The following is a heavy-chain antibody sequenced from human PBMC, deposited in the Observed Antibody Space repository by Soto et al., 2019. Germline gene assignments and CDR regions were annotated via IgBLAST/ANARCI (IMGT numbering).Heavy chain of an antibody. D-gene: IGHD2-2*01. V-gene: IGHV4-30-4*01. J-gene: IGHJ6*02. CDR2: IYYSGST. CDR3: GTMPIVVEPAPMDV. CDR1: GGSISSGDYY. Sequence: SETLSLTCTVAGGSISSGDYYWSWIRQPPGKGLEWIGYIYYSGSTSYNASLKSRTSISADPSNNQFSLKLHSLTAADTAVYFCGTMPIVVEPAPMDVWGPGTSVTVSS.